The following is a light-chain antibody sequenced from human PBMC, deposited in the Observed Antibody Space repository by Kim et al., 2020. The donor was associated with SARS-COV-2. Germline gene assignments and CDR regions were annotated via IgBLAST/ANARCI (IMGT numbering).Light chain of an antibody. CDR1: KLGDKY. Sequence: SYELTQPPSVSVSPGQTASITCSGDKLGDKYACWYQQKPSQSPVLVIYQDSKRPSGIPERFSGSNSGNTATLTISGTQAMDEADYYCQAWDSSTYWVFGGGTQLTVL. CDR2: QDS. J-gene: IGLJ3*02. CDR3: QAWDSSTYWV. V-gene: IGLV3-1*01.